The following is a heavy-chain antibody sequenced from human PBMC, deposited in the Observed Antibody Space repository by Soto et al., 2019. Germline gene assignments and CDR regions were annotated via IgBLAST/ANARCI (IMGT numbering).Heavy chain of an antibody. V-gene: IGHV3-23*01. J-gene: IGHJ3*02. CDR2: ISGSGGST. Sequence: GGSLRLSCAASGFTFSSYAMSWVRQAPGKGLEWVSAISGSGGSTYYADSVKGRFTISRDNSKNTLYLQMNSLRAEDTAVYYCATLMIHQRAFDIWGQGTMVTVSS. CDR3: ATLMIHQRAFDI. CDR1: GFTFSSYA. D-gene: IGHD2-2*01.